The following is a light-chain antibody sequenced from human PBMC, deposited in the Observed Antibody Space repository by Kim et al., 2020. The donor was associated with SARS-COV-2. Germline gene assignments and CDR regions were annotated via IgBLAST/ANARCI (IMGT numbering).Light chain of an antibody. CDR3: MQALQTPCT. CDR1: QSLLHSNGYTY. J-gene: IGKJ2*02. V-gene: IGKV2-28*01. Sequence: DIVVTQSPLSLPVTPGEPASVSCRSNQSLLHSNGYTYLDWYLQKPGQSPQLLIYLGSSRASGVPDRFSGGGSGTDFTLKISRVEADDVGIYYCMQALQTPCTFGQGTKLEI. CDR2: LGS.